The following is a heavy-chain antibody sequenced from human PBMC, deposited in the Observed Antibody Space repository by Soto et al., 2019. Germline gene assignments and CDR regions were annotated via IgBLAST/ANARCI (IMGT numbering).Heavy chain of an antibody. Sequence: PSETLSLTCAVYGGSFGGYFWSWLGQPPGKGLEWIGEINHSGSTNYNPSLKSRVTISVDTSKNQFSLKLSSVTAADTAVYYCARGDYYDSSGYFDYWGQGTLVTVSS. CDR1: GGSFGGYF. CDR3: ARGDYYDSSGYFDY. V-gene: IGHV4-34*01. CDR2: INHSGST. D-gene: IGHD3-22*01. J-gene: IGHJ4*02.